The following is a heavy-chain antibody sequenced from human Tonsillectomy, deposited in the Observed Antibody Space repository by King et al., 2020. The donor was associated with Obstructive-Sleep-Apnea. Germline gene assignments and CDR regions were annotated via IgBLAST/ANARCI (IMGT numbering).Heavy chain of an antibody. V-gene: IGHV4-59*08. CDR3: ARRESYGSESYYIY. CDR1: GGSISSYY. D-gene: IGHD3-10*01. CDR2: IYYSGST. J-gene: IGHJ4*02. Sequence: QLQESGPGLVKPSETLSLTCTVSGGSISSYYWSWIRQPPGKGLEWIGYIYYSGSTNYNPSLKSRVTISVDTSKNKFSLKLSFVTAADTAVYYCARRESYGSESYYIYWGQGTLVTVSS.